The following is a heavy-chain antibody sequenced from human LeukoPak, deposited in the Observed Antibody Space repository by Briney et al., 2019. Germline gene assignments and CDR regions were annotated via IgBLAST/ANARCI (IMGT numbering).Heavy chain of an antibody. CDR2: IIPIFGTA. V-gene: IGHV1-69*13. CDR1: GGTFSSYA. Sequence: GASVKVSCKASGGTFSSYAISWVRQAPGQGLEWMGGIIPIFGTANYAQKFQGRVTITADESTSTAYMELSSLRSEDTAVYYCARTPSDGKYGDYPGRIDYWGQGTLVTVSS. D-gene: IGHD4-17*01. CDR3: ARTPSDGKYGDYPGRIDY. J-gene: IGHJ4*02.